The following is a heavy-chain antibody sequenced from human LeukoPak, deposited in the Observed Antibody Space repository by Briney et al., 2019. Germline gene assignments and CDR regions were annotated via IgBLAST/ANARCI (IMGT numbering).Heavy chain of an antibody. CDR2: INPNSGGT. D-gene: IGHD5-12*01. V-gene: IGHV1-2*02. CDR3: ARSDGYSGYDYEDY. Sequence: WXRXAXGQXXXWMGWINPNSGGTNYAQKFQGRVTMTRDTSISTAYMELSRLRSDDTAVYYCARSDGYSGYDYEDYWGQGTLVTVSS. J-gene: IGHJ4*02.